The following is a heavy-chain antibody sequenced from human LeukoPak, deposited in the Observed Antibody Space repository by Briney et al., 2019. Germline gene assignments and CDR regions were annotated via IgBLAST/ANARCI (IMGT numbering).Heavy chain of an antibody. CDR2: ISSSSSYI. CDR3: AKVRANRFASFDY. Sequence: GGSLRLSCAASGFTFSSYSMNWVRQAPGKGLEWVSSISSSSSYIYYADSVKGRFTISRDNAKNSLYLQMNSLRAEDTAVYYCAKVRANRFASFDYWGQGTLATVSS. J-gene: IGHJ4*02. D-gene: IGHD1/OR15-1a*01. V-gene: IGHV3-21*04. CDR1: GFTFSSYS.